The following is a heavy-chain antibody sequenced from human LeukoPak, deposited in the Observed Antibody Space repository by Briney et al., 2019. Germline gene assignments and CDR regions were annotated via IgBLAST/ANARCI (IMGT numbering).Heavy chain of an antibody. J-gene: IGHJ5*02. V-gene: IGHV4-59*01. CDR2: IYHSGST. CDR3: ARRAVYYYDSSGYYSNWFDP. Sequence: SETLSLTCTVSGGSISSYYWSWIRQPPGKGLEWIGSIYHSGSTYYNPSLKSRVTISVDTSKNQFSLKLSSVTAADTAVYYCARRAVYYYDSSGYYSNWFDPWGQGTLVTVSS. CDR1: GGSISSYY. D-gene: IGHD3-22*01.